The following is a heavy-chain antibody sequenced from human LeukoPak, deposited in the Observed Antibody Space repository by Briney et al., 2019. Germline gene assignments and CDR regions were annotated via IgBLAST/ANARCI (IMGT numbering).Heavy chain of an antibody. V-gene: IGHV5-51*01. Sequence: GESLKISCKGSGYSFTRYWIGWVRQMPGKGLEWMGIIYPGDSDTRYSPSFQGQVSMSADKSSSTAYVRWSSLKASDTAIYYCARLDSTMFDSWGQGTLVTVSS. CDR3: ARLDSTMFDS. J-gene: IGHJ4*02. D-gene: IGHD5-18*01. CDR1: GYSFTRYW. CDR2: IYPGDSDT.